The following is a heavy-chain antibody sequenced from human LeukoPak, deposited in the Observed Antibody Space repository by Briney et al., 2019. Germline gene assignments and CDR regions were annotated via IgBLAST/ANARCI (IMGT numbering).Heavy chain of an antibody. CDR2: INHSGST. CDR3: ARPHSSGWGTFDY. V-gene: IGHV4-34*01. Sequence: SETLSLTCAVYGGSFSGYYRSWIRQPPGKGLEWIGEINHSGSTNYNPSLKSRVTISVDTSKSQFSLKLNSVTAADTAVYYCARPHSSGWGTFDYWGQGTLVTVSS. D-gene: IGHD6-19*01. CDR1: GGSFSGYY. J-gene: IGHJ4*02.